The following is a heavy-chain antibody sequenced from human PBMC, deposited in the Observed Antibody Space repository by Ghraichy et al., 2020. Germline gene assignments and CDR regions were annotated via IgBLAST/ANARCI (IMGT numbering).Heavy chain of an antibody. D-gene: IGHD4-17*01. CDR2: INPSGGST. V-gene: IGHV1-46*01. Sequence: ASVKVSCKASGYTFTSYYMHWVRQAPGQGLEWMGIINPSGGSTSYAQKFQGRVTMTRDTSTSTVYMELSSLRSEDTAVYYCARDPDTVTTMGSFYFDYWGQGTLVTVSS. CDR1: GYTFTSYY. CDR3: ARDPDTVTTMGSFYFDY. J-gene: IGHJ4*02.